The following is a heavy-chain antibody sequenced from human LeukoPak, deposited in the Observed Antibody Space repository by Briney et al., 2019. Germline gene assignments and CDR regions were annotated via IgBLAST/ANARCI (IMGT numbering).Heavy chain of an antibody. D-gene: IGHD2-15*01. J-gene: IGHJ6*02. CDR3: ARVAGLRRPMDV. CDR1: GYTFSSYG. Sequence: GGSLGLSCVASGYTFSSYGMHWVRQASGKGLEWVAVIWYDGSVQYYADSVKGRFTISRDNSKNTLHLQMNSLRAEDTAVYYCARVAGLRRPMDVWGQGTTVTVAS. V-gene: IGHV3-33*01. CDR2: IWYDGSVQ.